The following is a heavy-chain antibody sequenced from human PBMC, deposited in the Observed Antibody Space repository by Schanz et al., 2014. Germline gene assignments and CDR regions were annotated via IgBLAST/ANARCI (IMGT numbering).Heavy chain of an antibody. CDR2: VIPMADIA. D-gene: IGHD2-15*01. CDR1: GGTFSRYT. Sequence: QVPLVQSGAEVKKPGASVKVSCKASGGTFSRYTFSWVRQVPGQRLEWMGKVIPMADIAEYVQKFQGRVTISADRSTSTAYMELNSLGVEDTAVYYCARYLSLIDYGMDVWGQGTTVTVSS. J-gene: IGHJ6*02. V-gene: IGHV1-69*02. CDR3: ARYLSLIDYGMDV.